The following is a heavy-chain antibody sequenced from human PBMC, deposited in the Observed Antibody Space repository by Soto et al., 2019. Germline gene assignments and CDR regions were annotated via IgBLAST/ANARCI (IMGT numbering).Heavy chain of an antibody. D-gene: IGHD6-6*01. CDR3: ASSSIAARPYYYYYGMDV. CDR2: IYPGDSDT. J-gene: IGHJ6*02. CDR1: GYSFTSYW. V-gene: IGHV5-51*01. Sequence: RESLKISCKGSGYSFTSYWIGWVRQMPGKGLEWMGIIYPGDSDTRYSPSFQGQVTISADKSISTAYLQWSSLKASDTAMYYCASSSIAARPYYYYYGMDVWGQGTTVTVSS.